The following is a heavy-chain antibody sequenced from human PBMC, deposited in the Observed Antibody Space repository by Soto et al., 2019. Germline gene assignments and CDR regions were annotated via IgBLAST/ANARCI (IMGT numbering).Heavy chain of an antibody. V-gene: IGHV1-18*01. CDR1: GYTFTSYG. CDR3: ARVNRGYSGYDKNPDY. CDR2: ISAYNGNT. J-gene: IGHJ4*02. Sequence: ASVKVSCKASGYTFTSYGISWVRQAPGQGLEWMGWISAYNGNTNYAQKLQGRVTMTTDTSTSTAYMELRSLGSDDTAVYYCARVNRGYSGYDKNPDYWGQGTLVTVSS. D-gene: IGHD5-12*01.